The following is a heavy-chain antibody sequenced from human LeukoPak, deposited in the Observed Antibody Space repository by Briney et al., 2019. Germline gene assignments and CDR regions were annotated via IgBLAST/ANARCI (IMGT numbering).Heavy chain of an antibody. J-gene: IGHJ5*02. CDR1: GFTFSSYG. D-gene: IGHD3-10*01. V-gene: IGHV3-30*02. CDR2: IQYDGSNK. CDR3: AKETYYYGSGSTNWFDP. Sequence: GGSLRLSCAASGFTFSSYGMHWVRQAPGKGLEWVAFIQYDGSNKYYADSVKGRFTISRDNSKNTLYLQMNSLRAEDTAVYYCAKETYYYGSGSTNWFDPWGQGTLVTVSS.